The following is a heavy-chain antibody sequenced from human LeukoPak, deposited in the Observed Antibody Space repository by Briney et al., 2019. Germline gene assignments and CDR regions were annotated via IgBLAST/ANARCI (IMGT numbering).Heavy chain of an antibody. Sequence: GGSLRLSCAASGFTFSDHYMDWVRQAPGKGLEWVGRIRNKANSYTTEYAASVKGRFTISRDDSKNSLYLQMNSLKTEDTALYYCARGGRGSPFDYWGQGTLVTVSS. CDR1: GFTFSDHY. CDR3: ARGGRGSPFDY. CDR2: IRNKANSYTT. D-gene: IGHD1-1*01. V-gene: IGHV3-72*01. J-gene: IGHJ4*02.